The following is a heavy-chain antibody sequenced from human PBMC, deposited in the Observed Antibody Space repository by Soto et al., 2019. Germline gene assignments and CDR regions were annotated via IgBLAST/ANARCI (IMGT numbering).Heavy chain of an antibody. V-gene: IGHV3-33*01. D-gene: IGHD6-6*01. J-gene: IGHJ4*02. CDR1: GFTFSSYG. Sequence: GGSLRLSCAASGFTFSSYGMHWVRQAPGKGLEWVAVIWYDGSNKYYADSVKGRFTISRDNSKNTLYLQMNSLRAEDTDVYYCARDAVSSSSSSWGSDDSLDYWGQGTLVTVSS. CDR3: ARDAVSSSSSSWGSDDSLDY. CDR2: IWYDGSNK.